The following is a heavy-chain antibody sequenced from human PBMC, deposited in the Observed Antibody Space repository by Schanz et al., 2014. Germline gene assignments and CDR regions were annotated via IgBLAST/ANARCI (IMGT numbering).Heavy chain of an antibody. Sequence: QVQLVQSGAEVKKPGASVKVSCKASGYTFTSDSMHWVRQAPGQGLEWMGMINPSGGSTTYAQKYQGRVTTTRDTSTSTVYMELSSLRSEDTAVYYCAREGIDAAAGGNYWGQGTLVTVSS. V-gene: IGHV1-46*03. CDR1: GYTFTSDS. J-gene: IGHJ4*02. CDR2: INPSGGST. CDR3: AREGIDAAAGGNY. D-gene: IGHD6-13*01.